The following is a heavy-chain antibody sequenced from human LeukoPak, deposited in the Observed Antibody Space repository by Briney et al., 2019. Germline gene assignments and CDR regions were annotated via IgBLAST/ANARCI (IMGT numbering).Heavy chain of an antibody. CDR2: FYYSGST. Sequence: SETLSLTCTVSGGSISSSSYYWGWIRQPPGKGLEWIGSFYYSGSTYYNPSLKSRVTISVDTSKNQFSLKLSSVTAADTAVYYCARSARGIAAAGTNAFDIWGQGTMVTVSS. D-gene: IGHD6-13*01. CDR1: GGSISSSSYY. CDR3: ARSARGIAAAGTNAFDI. V-gene: IGHV4-39*01. J-gene: IGHJ3*02.